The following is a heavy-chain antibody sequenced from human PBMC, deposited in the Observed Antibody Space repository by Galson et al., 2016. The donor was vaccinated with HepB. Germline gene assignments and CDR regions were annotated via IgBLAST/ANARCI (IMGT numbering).Heavy chain of an antibody. J-gene: IGHJ4*02. D-gene: IGHD3-22*01. CDR3: ARVFSHSSGYYALYYFDY. V-gene: IGHV3-11*06. Sequence: AYYMSWIRQAPGKGLEWISYISSGSSYTNYAASVKGRFTISRDNAKNSLYLQMNSLRAEDTAVYYCARVFSHSSGYYALYYFDYWGQGTLVTVSS. CDR1: AYY. CDR2: ISSGSSYT.